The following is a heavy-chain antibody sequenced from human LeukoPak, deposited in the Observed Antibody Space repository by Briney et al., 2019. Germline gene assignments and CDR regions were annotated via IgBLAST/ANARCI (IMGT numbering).Heavy chain of an antibody. Sequence: SETLSLTCTVSGGSISSSSYYWGWIRQPPGKGLEWIGSIYYSGSTYYNPSLKSRVTISVDTSKNQFSLKLSSVTAADTAVYYCARRSSNWYFDYWGQGTLVTVSS. J-gene: IGHJ4*02. CDR1: GGSISSSSYY. CDR2: IYYSGST. D-gene: IGHD4-11*01. CDR3: ARRSSNWYFDY. V-gene: IGHV4-39*07.